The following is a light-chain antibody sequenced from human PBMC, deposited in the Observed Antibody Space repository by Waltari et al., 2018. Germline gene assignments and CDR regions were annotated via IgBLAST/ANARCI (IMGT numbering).Light chain of an antibody. V-gene: IGKV2-28*01. CDR2: LGS. J-gene: IGKJ1*01. Sequence: DVVVTQSPLSLPVTPGEPASISCRSSQNLLHTNGYNYLDWYLQKPGQPPQLLIFLGSSRSSGVPDRFSGSESGTEFKLKISRVEAEDVGVYYCMQALQSPWSFGQGTKVDI. CDR1: QNLLHTNGYNY. CDR3: MQALQSPWS.